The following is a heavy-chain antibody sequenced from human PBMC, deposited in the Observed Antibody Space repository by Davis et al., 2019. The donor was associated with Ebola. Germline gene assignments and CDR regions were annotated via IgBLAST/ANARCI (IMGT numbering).Heavy chain of an antibody. D-gene: IGHD4-23*01. Sequence: GGSLRLSCVASGFTFSSYAMSWVRQAPGKGLEWVSAISGSGGSTYYADSVKGRFTISRDNSKNTLYLQMNSLRAEDTAVYYCAKGTTVVTPVNYFDYWGQGTLVTVSS. CDR2: ISGSGGST. J-gene: IGHJ4*02. V-gene: IGHV3-23*01. CDR1: GFTFSSYA. CDR3: AKGTTVVTPVNYFDY.